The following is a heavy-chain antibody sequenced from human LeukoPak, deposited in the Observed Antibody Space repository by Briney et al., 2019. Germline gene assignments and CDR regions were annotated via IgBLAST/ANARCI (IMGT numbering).Heavy chain of an antibody. V-gene: IGHV3-23*01. D-gene: IGHD2-15*01. Sequence: GGSLRLSCAASGFTFTSYAMSWVRQAPGKGLEWASAISGSGGSTYYADSVEGRFTISRDNSKNTLYLQMHSLRAEDTAVYYCAKGWTPRWYHFDYWGQGTLVTVSS. CDR3: AKGWTPRWYHFDY. J-gene: IGHJ4*02. CDR1: GFTFTSYA. CDR2: ISGSGGST.